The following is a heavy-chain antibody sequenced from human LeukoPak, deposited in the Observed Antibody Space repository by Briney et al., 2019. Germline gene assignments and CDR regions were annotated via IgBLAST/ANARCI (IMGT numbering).Heavy chain of an antibody. J-gene: IGHJ4*02. CDR1: GYTFTGYY. D-gene: IGHD3-10*01. CDR2: INPNSGGT. Sequence: ASVKVSCKASGYTFTGYYMHWVRQAPGQGLEWMGQINPNSGGTNYAQKFQGRVTMTRDTSISTAYMELSRLRSDDTAVYYCARSITMVRGVIIFYWGQGTLVTVSS. CDR3: ARSITMVRGVIIFY. V-gene: IGHV1-2*06.